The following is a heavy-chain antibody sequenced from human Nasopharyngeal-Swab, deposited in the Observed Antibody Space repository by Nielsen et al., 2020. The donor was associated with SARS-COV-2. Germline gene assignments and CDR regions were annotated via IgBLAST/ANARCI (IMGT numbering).Heavy chain of an antibody. V-gene: IGHV1-3*01. CDR3: ARFSEYSSSTDRDYYGMDV. J-gene: IGHJ6*02. CDR2: INAGNGNT. D-gene: IGHD6-6*01. Sequence: WVRQAPGQRLEWMGWINAGNGNTKYSQKFQGRVTITRDTSASTAYMELSSLRSEDTAVYYCARFSEYSSSTDRDYYGMDVWGQGTTVTV.